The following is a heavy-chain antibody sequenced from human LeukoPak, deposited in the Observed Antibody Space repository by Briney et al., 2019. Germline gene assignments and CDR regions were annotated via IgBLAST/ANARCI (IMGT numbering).Heavy chain of an antibody. Sequence: SETLSLTCTVSGGSISSYYWSWIRQPPGKGLEWIGRVFTSAIISGNTNYNPSLKSRVTMSVDTSKNQFSLKLSSVTAADTAVYYCARFKTWIAAAGTGDWFDPWGQGTLVTVSS. CDR2: VFTSAIISGNT. CDR3: ARFKTWIAAAGTGDWFDP. V-gene: IGHV4-4*07. D-gene: IGHD6-13*01. CDR1: GGSISSYY. J-gene: IGHJ5*02.